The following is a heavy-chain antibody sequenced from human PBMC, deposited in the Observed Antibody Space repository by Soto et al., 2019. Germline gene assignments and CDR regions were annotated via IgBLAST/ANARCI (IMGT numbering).Heavy chain of an antibody. CDR2: IYPGDSDT. CDR1: GYSFTSYW. V-gene: IGHV5-51*01. Sequence: PGESLKLSCKGSGYSFTSYWIGWVRQMPGKGLEWMGIIYPGDSDTRYSPSFQGQVTISADKSISTAYLQWSSLKASDTAMYYCAISGGGQKQQPQKSYYGMDVWGQETTVTVSS. D-gene: IGHD6-13*01. J-gene: IGHJ6*02. CDR3: AISGGGQKQQPQKSYYGMDV.